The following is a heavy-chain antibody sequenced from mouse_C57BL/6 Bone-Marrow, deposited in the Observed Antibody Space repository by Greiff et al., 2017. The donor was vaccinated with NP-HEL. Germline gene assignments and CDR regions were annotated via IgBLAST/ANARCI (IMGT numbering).Heavy chain of an antibody. CDR1: GFTFSDYG. D-gene: IGHD2-5*01. J-gene: IGHJ2*01. V-gene: IGHV5-17*01. CDR3: ARSYSNYPYYFDY. CDR2: ISSGSSTI. Sequence: EVQLVESGGGLVKPGGSLKLSCAASGFTFSDYGMHWVRQAPEKGLEWVAYISSGSSTIYYADTVKGRFTISRDNAKNTLFLQMTSLRSEDTAMYYCARSYSNYPYYFDYWGQGTTLTVSS.